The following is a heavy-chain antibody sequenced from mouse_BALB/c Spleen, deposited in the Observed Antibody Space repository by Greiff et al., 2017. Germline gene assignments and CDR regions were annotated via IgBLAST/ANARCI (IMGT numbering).Heavy chain of an antibody. CDR2: ISSGGSYT. J-gene: IGHJ2*01. Sequence: DVMLVESGGGLVKPGGSLKLSCAASGFTFSSYAMSWVRQTPEKRLEWVATISSGGSYTYYPDSVKGRFTISRDNAKNTLYLQMSSLRSEDTAMYYCARRGYSLYYFDYWGQGTTLTVSS. D-gene: IGHD6-1*01. CDR1: GFTFSSYA. CDR3: ARRGYSLYYFDY. V-gene: IGHV5-9-1*01.